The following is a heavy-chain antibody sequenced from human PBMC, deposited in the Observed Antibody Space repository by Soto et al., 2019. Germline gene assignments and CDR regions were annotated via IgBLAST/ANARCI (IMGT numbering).Heavy chain of an antibody. J-gene: IGHJ4*02. CDR1: GFTVSSHY. D-gene: IGHD5-12*01. Sequence: EVQLVESGGGLIQPGGSLRLSCAASGFTVSSHYMSWVRQAPGKGLEWVSVIYSAGSTYYADSVKGRFTISRDNSKNTLYLQMNSLRAEDTAVYYCAREYGYAQRERYFDYWGQGTLVTVSS. V-gene: IGHV3-53*01. CDR3: AREYGYAQRERYFDY. CDR2: IYSAGST.